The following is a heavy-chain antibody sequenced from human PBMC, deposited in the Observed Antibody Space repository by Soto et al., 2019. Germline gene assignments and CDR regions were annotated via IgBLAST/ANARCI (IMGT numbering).Heavy chain of an antibody. CDR2: IKTDGSII. CDR1: GFSFSSYW. CDR3: ARVRQGAWYFDP. D-gene: IGHD3-16*01. Sequence: EVQLVESGGGLVQPGGSLRLSCAASGFSFSSYWMHWVSQAPGKGLVWVSRIKTDGSIITYADSVKGRFTISRDNATNTLYLQMNTLRAEDTAVYYCARVRQGAWYFDPWGRGTLVSVSS. V-gene: IGHV3-74*01. J-gene: IGHJ2*01.